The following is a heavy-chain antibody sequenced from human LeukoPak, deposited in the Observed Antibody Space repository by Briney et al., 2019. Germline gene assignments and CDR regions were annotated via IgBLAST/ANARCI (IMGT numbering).Heavy chain of an antibody. V-gene: IGHV4-4*08. CDR3: ARSPLIPAAGWFDP. CDR2: IYTSGST. Sequence: PSETLSLTCTVSGGSISSYYWSWIRQPPGKGLEWIGRIYTSGSTNYNPSLKSRVTISVDTSKNQFSLKLSSVTAADTAVYYCARSPLIPAAGWFDPWGQGTLVTVSS. J-gene: IGHJ5*02. D-gene: IGHD2-2*01. CDR1: GGSISSYY.